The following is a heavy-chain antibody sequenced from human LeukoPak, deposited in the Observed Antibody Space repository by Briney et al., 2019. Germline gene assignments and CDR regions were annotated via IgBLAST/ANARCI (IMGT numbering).Heavy chain of an antibody. D-gene: IGHD6-6*01. J-gene: IGHJ4*02. CDR3: ARSRRGKYSSSGQLDY. Sequence: SETLSLTCTVSGGSISSSSYYWGWIRQPPGKGLEWIGSIYYSGSTYYNPSLKSRVTISVDTSKNQFSLKLSSVTAADTAVYYCARSRRGKYSSSGQLDYWGQGTLVTVSS. CDR1: GGSISSSSYY. CDR2: IYYSGST. V-gene: IGHV4-39*07.